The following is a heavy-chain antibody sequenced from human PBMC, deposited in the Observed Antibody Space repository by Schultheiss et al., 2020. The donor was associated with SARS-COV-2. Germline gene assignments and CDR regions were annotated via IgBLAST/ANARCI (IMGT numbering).Heavy chain of an antibody. CDR1: GYTFTGYY. D-gene: IGHD3-22*01. CDR2: INPNSGGT. V-gene: IGHV1-2*02. Sequence: ASVKVSCKDSGYTFTGYYMHWVRQAPGQGLEWMGWINPNSGGTNYAQKFQGRVTMTRDTSISTAYMELSRLRSDDTAVYYCAITMIVVVITLGSSYYYGMDVWGQGTTVTVSS. J-gene: IGHJ6*02. CDR3: AITMIVVVITLGSSYYYGMDV.